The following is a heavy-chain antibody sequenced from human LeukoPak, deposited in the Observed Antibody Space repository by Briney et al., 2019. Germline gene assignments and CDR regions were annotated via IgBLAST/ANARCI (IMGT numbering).Heavy chain of an antibody. J-gene: IGHJ4*02. D-gene: IGHD1-26*01. Sequence: GESLKISCAASGFSVSSNYMSWVRQAPGKGLEWVSVIYSGGSTNYADSVKGRFTISRDNSKNTLYLQMNSLRAEDTAVYYCARGDSGKWNHKRGFDYWGQGTLVTVSS. CDR3: ARGDSGKWNHKRGFDY. CDR2: IYSGGST. V-gene: IGHV3-53*01. CDR1: GFSVSSNY.